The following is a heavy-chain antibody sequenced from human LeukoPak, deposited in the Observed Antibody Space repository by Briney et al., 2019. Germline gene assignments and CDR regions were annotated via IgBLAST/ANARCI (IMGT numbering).Heavy chain of an antibody. CDR3: ARGGGLDV. J-gene: IGHJ6*02. Sequence: PGGSLRLSCAASGFTFSDYYMSWVRQAPDKGLEWVASINHNGNVNYYVDSVKGRFTISRDNAKNSLYLQMSNLRAEDTAVYFCARGGGLDVWGQGATVTVSS. CDR2: INHNGNVN. CDR1: GFTFSDYY. V-gene: IGHV3-7*03. D-gene: IGHD3-16*01.